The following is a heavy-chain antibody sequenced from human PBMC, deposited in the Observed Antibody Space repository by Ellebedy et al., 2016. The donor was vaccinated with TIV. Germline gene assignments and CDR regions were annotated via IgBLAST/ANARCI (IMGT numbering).Heavy chain of an antibody. CDR2: ISYDGSNK. D-gene: IGHD6-19*01. J-gene: IGHJ6*02. Sequence: GGSLRLXXAASGFTFSSYGMHWVRQAPGKGLEWVAVISYDGSNKYYADSVKGRFTISRDNSKNTLYLQMNSLRAEDTAVYYCAKDQQWLVLYYGMDVWGQGTTVTVSS. V-gene: IGHV3-30*18. CDR1: GFTFSSYG. CDR3: AKDQQWLVLYYGMDV.